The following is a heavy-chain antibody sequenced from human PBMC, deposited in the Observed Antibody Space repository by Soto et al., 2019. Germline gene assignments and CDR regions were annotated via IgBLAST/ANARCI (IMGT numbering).Heavy chain of an antibody. J-gene: IGHJ4*02. CDR2: ISYDEIDK. CDR3: AGRSGSSDY. V-gene: IGHV3-30*04. Sequence: PGGSLRLSCAASGFTFSNYTMHWVRQAPGKGLEWVALISYDEIDKYFADAVKGRFTISRDNSKNTLYLQMDSLRAEDTAVYYCAGRSGSSDYWGRWTLVTVSS. D-gene: IGHD3-10*01. CDR1: GFTFSNYT.